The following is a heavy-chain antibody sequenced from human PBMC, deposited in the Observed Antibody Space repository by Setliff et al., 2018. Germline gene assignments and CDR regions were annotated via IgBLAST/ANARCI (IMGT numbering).Heavy chain of an antibody. CDR2: IYHTEST. J-gene: IGHJ4*02. D-gene: IGHD3-22*01. CDR3: AREETHNDSTGNLVPYYVDY. Sequence: PSETLSLTCAVSSGSISYNNWWTWVRQPPGKGLEWIGEIYHTESTNYNPSLRSRVTISLDKSKNQFSLELSSVTAADTAVYYCAREETHNDSTGNLVPYYVDYWGQGAPVTVSS. V-gene: IGHV4-4*02. CDR1: SGSISYNNW.